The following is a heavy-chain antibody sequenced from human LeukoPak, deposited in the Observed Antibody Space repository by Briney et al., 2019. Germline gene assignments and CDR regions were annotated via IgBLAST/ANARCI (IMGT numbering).Heavy chain of an antibody. Sequence: GGSLRLSCRASGFTFNTYTMNWVRQAPGKGLEWVSSISDSGGSTYYADSVKGRFTISRDNSKNTLFLQMNSLRAEDTAIYYCAKDRALHQFDYWGQGTLVTVSS. CDR2: ISDSGGST. V-gene: IGHV3-23*01. CDR3: AKDRALHQFDY. J-gene: IGHJ4*02. CDR1: GFTFNTYT.